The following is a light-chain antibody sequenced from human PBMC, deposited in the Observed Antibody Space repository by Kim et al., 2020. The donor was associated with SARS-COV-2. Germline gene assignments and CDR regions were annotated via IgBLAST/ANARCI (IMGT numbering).Light chain of an antibody. CDR1: SGSVDANY. J-gene: IGLJ2*01. Sequence: NFMLTQPHSVSESPGKTVVITCTRSSGSVDANYVQRYQQRPGSAPTIVIYGDNRRPSGVPNRFSGSIRSSSNSASLTISGLRTEDEADYYCQSYDSNNHVVFGGVTQLTIL. CDR2: GDN. V-gene: IGLV6-57*04. CDR3: QSYDSNNHVV.